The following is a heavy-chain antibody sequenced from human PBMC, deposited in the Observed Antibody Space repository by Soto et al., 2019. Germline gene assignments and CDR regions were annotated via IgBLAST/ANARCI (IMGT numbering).Heavy chain of an antibody. D-gene: IGHD3-3*01. CDR2: FDPEDGET. CDR1: GYTLTELS. Sequence: ASVKVSCKVSGYTLTELSMHWVRQAPGKGLEWMGGFDPEDGETIYAQKFQGRVTMTEDTSTDTAYMELSSLRSEDTAVYYCATVSPRDFWSGWDYYYYGMDVWGQGTTVTVSS. V-gene: IGHV1-24*01. J-gene: IGHJ6*02. CDR3: ATVSPRDFWSGWDYYYYGMDV.